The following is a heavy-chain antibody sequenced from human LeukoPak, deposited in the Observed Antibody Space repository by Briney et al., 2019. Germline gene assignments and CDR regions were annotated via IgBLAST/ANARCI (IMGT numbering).Heavy chain of an antibody. CDR2: IIPIFGTA. CDR3: TRDPLAASAPGYFDS. V-gene: IGHV1-69*01. J-gene: IGHJ4*02. CDR1: GGTFNNYA. D-gene: IGHD6-13*01. Sequence: SVKVSCKPSGGTFNNYAVAWVRQAPGQGLEWMGQIIPIFGTASYAPKFQGRVAITADESSTTAYMELSSLISEDTAVYYCTRDPLAASAPGYFDSWGQGSLVTVSS.